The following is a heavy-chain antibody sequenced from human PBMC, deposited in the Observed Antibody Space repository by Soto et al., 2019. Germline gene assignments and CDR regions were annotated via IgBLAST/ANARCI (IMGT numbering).Heavy chain of an antibody. CDR3: AKDLYSGSPNWFDP. J-gene: IGHJ5*02. Sequence: GGSLRLSCAASGFTFSNYGMHWVRQAPGKGLEWVAVISYDGSNQYYADSVKGRFTISRDNSKNTLFLQMNSLRAEDTAVYYCAKDLYSGSPNWFDPWGQGTLVTVSS. CDR1: GFTFSNYG. V-gene: IGHV3-30*18. CDR2: ISYDGSNQ. D-gene: IGHD1-26*01.